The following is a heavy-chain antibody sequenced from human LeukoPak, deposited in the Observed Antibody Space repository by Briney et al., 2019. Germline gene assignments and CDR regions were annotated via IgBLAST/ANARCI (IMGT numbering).Heavy chain of an antibody. J-gene: IGHJ5*01. CDR3: EKEGLGSGWYDY. V-gene: IGHV3-30*18. D-gene: IGHD6-19*01. CDR1: GFTFSSYG. Sequence: GGSLRLSCAASGFTFSSYGMHWVRQAPGKGLEWVAVISYDGSNKYYADSVKGRFTISRDNSKNTLYLQMNSLRAEDTAVYYCEKEGLGSGWYDYWGQGPTVTVSS. CDR2: ISYDGSNK.